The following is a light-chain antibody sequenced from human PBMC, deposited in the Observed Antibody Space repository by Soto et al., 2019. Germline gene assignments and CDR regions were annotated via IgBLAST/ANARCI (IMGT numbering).Light chain of an antibody. CDR2: DAS. CDR1: QSVSSY. Sequence: EIVLTQSPGTLYLSTGERATLSCRASQSVSSYLAWYQQKPGQAPRLLIYDASNRATGIPARFSGSGSGTDFTLTISSLEPEDFAVYYCQQRSNWPPITFGQGTRLEIK. V-gene: IGKV3-11*01. J-gene: IGKJ5*01. CDR3: QQRSNWPPIT.